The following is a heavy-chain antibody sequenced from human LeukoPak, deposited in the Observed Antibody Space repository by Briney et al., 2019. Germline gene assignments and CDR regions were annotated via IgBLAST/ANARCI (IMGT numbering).Heavy chain of an antibody. V-gene: IGHV3-21*01. CDR2: ISSSSSSK. CDR1: GFTFRSYS. CDR3: ARVQGGWYYFDY. J-gene: IGHJ4*02. Sequence: GGSLRLSCAASGFTFRSYSMNWVRQAPGKGLEWVSFISSSSSSKYYADSVKGRFTISRDNAKNSLYLQMNSLRADDTAVYYCARVQGGWYYFDYWGQGTLVTVSS. D-gene: IGHD2-15*01.